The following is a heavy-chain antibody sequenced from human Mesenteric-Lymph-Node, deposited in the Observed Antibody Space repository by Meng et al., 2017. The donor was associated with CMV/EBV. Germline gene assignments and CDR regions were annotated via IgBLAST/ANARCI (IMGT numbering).Heavy chain of an antibody. CDR2: ISSNGGST. D-gene: IGHD1/OR15-1a*01. CDR3: ARAGRTDAFDI. J-gene: IGHJ3*02. CDR1: RFTFSCYA. V-gene: IGHV3-64*01. Sequence: SCAASRFTFSCYAMHWVRQAPGKGLEYVSAISSNGGSTYYANSVKGRFTISRDNSKNTLYLQMGSLRAEDMAVYYCARAGRTDAFDIWGQGTMVTVS.